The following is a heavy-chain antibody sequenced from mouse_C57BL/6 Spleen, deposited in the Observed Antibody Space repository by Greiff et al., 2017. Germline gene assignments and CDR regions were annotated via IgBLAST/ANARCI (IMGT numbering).Heavy chain of an antibody. CDR1: GYTFTSYW. CDR2: IYPSASET. CDR3: ARGGDYYGSVFAD. V-gene: IGHV1-61*01. Sequence: QVQLQQPGAELVRPGSSVTLSCKASGYTFTSYWMDWVKQRPGQGLEWIGNIYPSASETHYNQKFKDKATLTADKSSSTAYMQLSSLTSEDSAVYYGARGGDYYGSVFADWGQGALVTVSA. J-gene: IGHJ3*01. D-gene: IGHD1-1*01.